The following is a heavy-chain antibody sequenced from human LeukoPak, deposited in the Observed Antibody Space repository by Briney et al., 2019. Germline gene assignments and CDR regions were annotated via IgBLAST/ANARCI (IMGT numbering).Heavy chain of an antibody. Sequence: SVKVSCKASGGTFSSYAISWVRQAPGQGLEWMGRIIPILGIANYAQKFQGRVTITADKSTSTAYMELSGLRSEDTAVYYCAHGGYFDWLLGTSPVEYYYYGMDVWGQGTTVTVSS. J-gene: IGHJ6*02. D-gene: IGHD3-9*01. CDR2: IIPILGIA. V-gene: IGHV1-69*04. CDR1: GGTFSSYA. CDR3: AHGGYFDWLLGTSPVEYYYYGMDV.